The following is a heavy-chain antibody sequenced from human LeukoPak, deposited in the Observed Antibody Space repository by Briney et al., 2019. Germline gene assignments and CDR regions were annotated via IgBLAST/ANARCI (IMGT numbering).Heavy chain of an antibody. J-gene: IGHJ5*02. D-gene: IGHD3-10*02. CDR1: GYTFTGYY. V-gene: IGHV1-2*02. CDR2: INPNSGST. CDR3: ARGRKPFSGTAIYSGNWFDP. Sequence: ASVKVSCKASGYTFTGYYMDWGRQAPGQGGEWMGWINPNSGSTNYAQKFHGTFSMTRDTSISTAYMELSRLRSDDTAVYYCARGRKPFSGTAIYSGNWFDPWGQGTLVTVSS.